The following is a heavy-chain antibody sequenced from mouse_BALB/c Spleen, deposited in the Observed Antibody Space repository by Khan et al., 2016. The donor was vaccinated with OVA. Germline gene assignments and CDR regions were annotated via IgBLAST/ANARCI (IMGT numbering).Heavy chain of an antibody. Sequence: EVELVESGGDLVKPEGSLKLSCAASGFTFSSYGMSWVRQTPDKRLEWVATISSGGTYSYYPDSVKGRSTISRDNATNTLYLQMSSLKSEDTAIFDCARFITTDTEDYCAMDYWGQGTSVTVSS. D-gene: IGHD1-2*01. J-gene: IGHJ4*01. V-gene: IGHV5-6*01. CDR1: GFTFSSYG. CDR2: ISSGGTYS. CDR3: ARFITTDTEDYCAMDY.